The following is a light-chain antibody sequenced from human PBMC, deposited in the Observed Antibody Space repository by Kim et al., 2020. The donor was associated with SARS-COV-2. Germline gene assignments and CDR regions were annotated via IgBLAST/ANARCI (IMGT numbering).Light chain of an antibody. CDR3: HVWDSSTAV. CDR1: NIGSKN. CDR2: RDS. Sequence: SYELTQPLSVSVALGQTARITCGGNNIGSKNVHWYQRKPGQAPVLVIYRDSNRPSGIPERFSGSSSGNTATLTISRAQAGDEADYYCHVWDSSTAVFGGGTQLTVL. J-gene: IGLJ3*02. V-gene: IGLV3-9*01.